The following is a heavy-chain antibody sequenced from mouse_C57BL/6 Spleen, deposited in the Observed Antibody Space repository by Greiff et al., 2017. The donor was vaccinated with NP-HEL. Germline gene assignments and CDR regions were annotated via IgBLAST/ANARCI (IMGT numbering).Heavy chain of an antibody. Sequence: QVQLQQPGAELVRPGTSVKLSCKASGYTFTSYWMHWVKQRPGQGLEWIGVIDPSDSYTNYNQKFKGKATLTVDTSSSTASMQLSSLTSEDSAVYYCARRGTTVVALYWYFDVWGTGTTVTVSS. CDR2: IDPSDSYT. CDR1: GYTFTSYW. V-gene: IGHV1-59*01. J-gene: IGHJ1*03. D-gene: IGHD1-1*01. CDR3: ARRGTTVVALYWYFDV.